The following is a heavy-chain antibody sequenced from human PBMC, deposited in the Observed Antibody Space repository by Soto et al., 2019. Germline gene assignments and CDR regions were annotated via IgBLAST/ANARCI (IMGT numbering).Heavy chain of an antibody. CDR1: GYTFTGYY. D-gene: IGHD2-8*01. Sequence: ASVKVYCRASGYTFTGYYMHWVRQAPGQGLEWMGWINPNSGGTNYAQKFQGWVTMTRDTSISTAYMELSRLRSDDTAVYYCARDVSYTSYYYGMDVWGQGTTVTVSS. J-gene: IGHJ6*02. V-gene: IGHV1-2*04. CDR3: ARDVSYTSYYYGMDV. CDR2: INPNSGGT.